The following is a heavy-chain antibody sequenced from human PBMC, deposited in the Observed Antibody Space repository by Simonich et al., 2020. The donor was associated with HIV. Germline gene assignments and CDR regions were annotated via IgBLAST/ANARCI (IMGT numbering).Heavy chain of an antibody. Sequence: QVQLVESGGGLVKPGGSLRLSCAASGFTFSDYYMNWIRQAPGKGLEWISYISSSGSTIYYADSVKGRFTISRDNAKNSLFLKMNSLRAEDTAVYYCASIVPGTWYFDLWGRGTLVTVSS. D-gene: IGHD6-19*01. V-gene: IGHV3-11*01. J-gene: IGHJ2*01. CDR2: ISSSGSTI. CDR1: GFTFSDYY. CDR3: ASIVPGTWYFDL.